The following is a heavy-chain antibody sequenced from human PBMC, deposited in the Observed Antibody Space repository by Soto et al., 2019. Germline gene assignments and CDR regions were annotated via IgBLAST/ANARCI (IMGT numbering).Heavy chain of an antibody. Sequence: SETLSLTCAVYGGSFSGYYWSWIRQPPGKGLEWIGEINHSGSTNYNPSLKSRVTISVDTSKNQFSLKLSSVTAADTAVCYCARLAGLGFYYYYGMDVWGQGTTVTVSS. V-gene: IGHV4-34*01. D-gene: IGHD6-19*01. J-gene: IGHJ6*02. CDR1: GGSFSGYY. CDR2: INHSGST. CDR3: ARLAGLGFYYYYGMDV.